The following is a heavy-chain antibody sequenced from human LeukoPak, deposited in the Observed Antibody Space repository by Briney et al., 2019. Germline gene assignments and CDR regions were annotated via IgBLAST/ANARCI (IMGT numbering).Heavy chain of an antibody. CDR2: LYGDAST. CDR1: GFTFSNYP. CDR3: ASRGDDYDILTGYNYYFDY. D-gene: IGHD3-9*01. V-gene: IGHV3-66*01. J-gene: IGHJ4*02. Sequence: GGSLRLSCAASGFTFSNYPMNWVRQAPGKGLEWISVLYGDASTDYADSVKGRFTISRDDSKNTLYLQMNSLRAEDTAVYYCASRGDDYDILTGYNYYFDYWGQGTLVTVSS.